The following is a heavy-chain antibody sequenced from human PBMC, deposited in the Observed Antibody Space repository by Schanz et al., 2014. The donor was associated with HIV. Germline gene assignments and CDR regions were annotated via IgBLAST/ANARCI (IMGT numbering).Heavy chain of an antibody. CDR1: GFTFNNYA. D-gene: IGHD6-13*01. CDR3: ARGQPLVQRWFDP. V-gene: IGHV3-30*03. Sequence: VQLLDSGGGLVQPGGSLRLSCVASGFTFNNYAMTWVRQAPGKGLEWVAVTSYDGTKKHYADSVKGRFTISRDNSKNTLYLQMNSLRPEDTAVYYCARGQPLVQRWFDPWGQGTLVTVSS. CDR2: TSYDGTKK. J-gene: IGHJ5*02.